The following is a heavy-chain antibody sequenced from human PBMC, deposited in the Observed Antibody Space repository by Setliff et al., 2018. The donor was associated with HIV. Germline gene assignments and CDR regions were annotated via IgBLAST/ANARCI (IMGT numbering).Heavy chain of an antibody. Sequence: PSETLSLTCAVYGGSFSGYYWSWIRQPPGKGLEWIGYIFDSGSTNYNLSLKSRVTMSLDTSRNQFSLKLSSVTAADTAVYFCARKVGGDFDYWGQGTLVTVSS. CDR1: GGSFSGYY. CDR3: ARKVGGDFDY. CDR2: IFDSGST. J-gene: IGHJ4*02. D-gene: IGHD2-2*01. V-gene: IGHV4-34*11.